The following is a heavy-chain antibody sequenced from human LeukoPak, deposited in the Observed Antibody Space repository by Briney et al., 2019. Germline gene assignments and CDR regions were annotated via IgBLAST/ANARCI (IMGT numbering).Heavy chain of an antibody. CDR3: ARGYSTWDYFDY. V-gene: IGHV4-59*08. CDR2: IYYSGST. CDR1: GGSISSYY. D-gene: IGHD5-12*01. Sequence: SETLSLTCTVSGGSISSYYWSWIRQPPGKGLEWIGYIYYSGSTNYNPSLKSRVTISVDTSKNQFSLKLSSVTAADTAVYYCARGYSTWDYFDYWGQGTLVTVSS. J-gene: IGHJ4*02.